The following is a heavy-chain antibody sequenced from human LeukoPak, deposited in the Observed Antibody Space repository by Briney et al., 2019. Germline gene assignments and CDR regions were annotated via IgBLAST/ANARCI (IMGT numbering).Heavy chain of an antibody. Sequence: ASVKVSCKASGYTFTGYGISWVRQAPGQGLEWMGWISAYNGNTNYAQKLQGRVTMTTDTSTSTAYMELRSLRSDDTAVYYCARDPDSSGATDYFDYWGQGTLVTVSS. D-gene: IGHD6-19*01. J-gene: IGHJ4*02. CDR1: GYTFTGYG. CDR3: ARDPDSSGATDYFDY. CDR2: ISAYNGNT. V-gene: IGHV1-18*01.